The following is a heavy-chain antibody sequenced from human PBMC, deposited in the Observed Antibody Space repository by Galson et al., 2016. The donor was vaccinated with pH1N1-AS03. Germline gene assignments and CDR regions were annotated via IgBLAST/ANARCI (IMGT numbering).Heavy chain of an antibody. Sequence: ALVKPTQTLTLTCTFSGFSITTSGVRMTWIRQPPGKALEWLGRIDSNDEKFYSTSLETRLTISRDIFKNQVVLTMTNMDPVDTGTYYCARIRLWNTGLDVWGQGTTVTVSS. CDR1: GFSITTSGVR. CDR3: ARIRLWNTGLDV. CDR2: IDSNDEK. D-gene: IGHD1/OR15-1a*01. V-gene: IGHV2-70*04. J-gene: IGHJ6*02.